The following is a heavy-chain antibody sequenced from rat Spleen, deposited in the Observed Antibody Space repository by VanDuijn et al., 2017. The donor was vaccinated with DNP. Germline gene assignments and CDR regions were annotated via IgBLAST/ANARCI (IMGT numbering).Heavy chain of an antibody. CDR2: IWSGGNT. J-gene: IGHJ2*01. Sequence: QVQLKESGPGLVQPSQTLSLTCTVSGFSLTSNSVHWVRQPPGKGLEWVGAIWSGGNTYHPDSVKGRFTISRDNAKNTLYLQMNSLRSEDMATYYCARYSLIKRMWDYWGQGVTVTVSS. D-gene: IGHD1-2*01. CDR1: GFSLTSNS. CDR3: ARYSLIKRMWDY. V-gene: IGHV2-1*01.